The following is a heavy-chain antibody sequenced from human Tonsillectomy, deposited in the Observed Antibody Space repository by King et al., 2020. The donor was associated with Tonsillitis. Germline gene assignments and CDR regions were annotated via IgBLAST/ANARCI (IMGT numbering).Heavy chain of an antibody. J-gene: IGHJ6*03. CDR1: GGSISSHY. V-gene: IGHV4-59*11. CDR3: ARDRRLYDTVNYYYMDV. Sequence: QLQESGPGLVKPSETLSLTCTVSGGSISSHYWSWIRQPPGKGLEWIGYISDTGSTNYNPSLKSRVTISVDTSKNQFSLKLSSVTAAASAVYYCARDRRLYDTVNYYYMDVWGKGTAVTVSS. D-gene: IGHD3-9*01. CDR2: ISDTGST.